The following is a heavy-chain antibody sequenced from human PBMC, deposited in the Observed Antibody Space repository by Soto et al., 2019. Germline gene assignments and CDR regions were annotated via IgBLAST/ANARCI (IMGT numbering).Heavy chain of an antibody. J-gene: IGHJ4*02. CDR2: INHSGST. CDR3: ARGRPYYFDY. CDR1: GGSFSGYY. V-gene: IGHV4-34*01. Sequence: QVQLQQWGAGLLKPSETLSLTCAVYGGSFSGYYWSWIRQPPGKGLEWIGEINHSGSTNYNPSLKSRVTISVDTSKNQFSLKLSSVTAAYTAVYYCARGRPYYFDYWGQGTLVTVSS.